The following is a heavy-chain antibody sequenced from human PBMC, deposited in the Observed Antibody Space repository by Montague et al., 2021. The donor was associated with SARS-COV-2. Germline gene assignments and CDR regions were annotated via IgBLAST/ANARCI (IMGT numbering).Heavy chain of an antibody. V-gene: IGHV4-34*01. CDR2: INHRGSA. CDR3: ARLGEGVVPAPILGVGPYYSYFYMDV. CDR1: GGSFSGYY. D-gene: IGHD2-2*02. Sequence: SETLSLTCAVYGGSFSGYYWNWIRQPPGKGLEWIGEINHRGSAKYNPSLKRRVTISVDTSKNQFSLKLNSVTAADTAVYYCARLGEGVVPAPILGVGPYYSYFYMDVWGEGATVTVSS. J-gene: IGHJ6*03.